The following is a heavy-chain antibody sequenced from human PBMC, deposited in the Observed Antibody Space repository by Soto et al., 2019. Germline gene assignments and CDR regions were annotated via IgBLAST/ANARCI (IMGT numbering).Heavy chain of an antibody. CDR3: AKTNVCYGIYYTDV. CDR1: GFIINNYA. CDR2: IKSDGTT. V-gene: IGHV3-23*01. J-gene: IGHJ6*03. D-gene: IGHD2-8*01. Sequence: EVQLLESGGGLVQPGGSLRLSCAASGFIINNYAMNWVRQAPGEGLEWVSGIKSDGTTYYADSVKGRCTISRDDSKNTVFLQMNSLRADDTALYYCAKTNVCYGIYYTDVWGKRSTVTVSS.